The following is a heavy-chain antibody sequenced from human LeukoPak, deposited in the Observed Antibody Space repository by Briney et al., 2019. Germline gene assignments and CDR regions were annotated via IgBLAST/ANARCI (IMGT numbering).Heavy chain of an antibody. Sequence: ASVKVSCKASGYTFTGYYMHWVRQAPGQGLEWMGRINPNSGGTNYAQKFQGRVTMTRDTSISTAYMELSRLRSEDTAVYYCARGKGVLRFLEWFPNWFDPWGQGTLVTVSS. CDR3: ARGKGVLRFLEWFPNWFDP. CDR2: INPNSGGT. V-gene: IGHV1-2*06. J-gene: IGHJ5*02. D-gene: IGHD3-3*01. CDR1: GYTFTGYY.